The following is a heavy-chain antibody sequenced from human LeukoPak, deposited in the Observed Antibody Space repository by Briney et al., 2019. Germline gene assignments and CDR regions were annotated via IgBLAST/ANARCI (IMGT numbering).Heavy chain of an antibody. CDR3: AKDVYSVVATTKYYFDY. CDR1: GFTFSSYA. Sequence: GGSLRLSCAASGFTFSSYAMHWVRQAPGKGLEWVAVISYDGSNKYYADSVKGRFTISRDNSKNTLYLQMNSLRAEDTAVYYCAKDVYSVVATTKYYFDYWGQGTLVTVSS. CDR2: ISYDGSNK. J-gene: IGHJ4*02. V-gene: IGHV3-30-3*01. D-gene: IGHD5-12*01.